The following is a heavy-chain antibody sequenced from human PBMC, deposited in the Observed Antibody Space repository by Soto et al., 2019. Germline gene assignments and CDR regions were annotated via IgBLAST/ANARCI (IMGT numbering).Heavy chain of an antibody. CDR1: GFTFSSYA. D-gene: IGHD3-9*01. CDR2: IWYNGSNK. V-gene: IGHV3-33*01. J-gene: IGHJ4*02. CDR3: ARGADYDILTGYYLGYDY. Sequence: GGSLRLSCAASGFTFSSYAMHWVRQAPGKGLEWVAVIWYNGSNKYYADSVKGRFTISRDNSKNTLYLQMNSLRAEDTAVYYCARGADYDILTGYYLGYDYWGQGPLVTVSS.